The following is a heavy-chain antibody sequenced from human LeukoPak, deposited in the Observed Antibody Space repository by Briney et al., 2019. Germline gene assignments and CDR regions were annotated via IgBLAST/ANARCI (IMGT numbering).Heavy chain of an antibody. V-gene: IGHV1-24*01. J-gene: IGHJ5*02. CDR1: GYTLTELS. Sequence: ASVKVSCKVSGYTLTELSMHWARQAPGKGLEWMGGFDPEDGETIYAQKFQGRVTMTEDTSTDTAYMELSSLRSEDTAVYYCASWGIAAAGRNNWFDPWGQGTLVTVSS. CDR2: FDPEDGET. D-gene: IGHD6-13*01. CDR3: ASWGIAAAGRNNWFDP.